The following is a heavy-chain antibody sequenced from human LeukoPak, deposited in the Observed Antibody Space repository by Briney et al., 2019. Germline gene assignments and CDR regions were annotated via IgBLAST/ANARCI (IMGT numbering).Heavy chain of an antibody. J-gene: IGHJ4*02. CDR2: ISSSSSYI. Sequence: GGSLRLSCAASGFTFSSYSMNWVRQAPGKGLEWVSSISSSSSYIYYADSVKGRFTISRDNAKNSLYLQMNSLRAEDTAVYYCARVAIGVGAAFDYWGQGTLVTVSS. D-gene: IGHD1-26*01. CDR3: ARVAIGVGAAFDY. V-gene: IGHV3-21*01. CDR1: GFTFSSYS.